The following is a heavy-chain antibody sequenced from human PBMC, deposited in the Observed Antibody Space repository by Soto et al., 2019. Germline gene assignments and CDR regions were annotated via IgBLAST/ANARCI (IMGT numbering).Heavy chain of an antibody. CDR3: ARLLFSMVRRVCHFAF. D-gene: IGHD3-10*01. V-gene: IGHV4-39*01. J-gene: IGHJ4*02. Sequence: SETLSLTCTVSGGSFSSSSYYWGWIRQPPGKGLEWIGSIYYSGSTYYNPSLKSRVTMSVDPSKNQFSLKLISVTAADTAVYYCARLLFSMVRRVCHFAFWGQGTLVPVYS. CDR1: GGSFSSSSYY. CDR2: IYYSGST.